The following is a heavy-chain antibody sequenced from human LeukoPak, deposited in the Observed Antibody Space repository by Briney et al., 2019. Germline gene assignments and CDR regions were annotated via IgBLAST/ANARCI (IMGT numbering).Heavy chain of an antibody. CDR2: ISAYNGNT. D-gene: IGHD3-10*01. Sequence: ASVKVSCKASGYTFTSYGISWVRQAPGQGLEWMGWISAYNGNTNYAQKLQGRVTMTTDTSTSTAYMELRSLRSDGTAVYYCAREGPITMVRGVIVPYFDYWGQGTLVTVSS. V-gene: IGHV1-18*01. CDR3: AREGPITMVRGVIVPYFDY. J-gene: IGHJ4*02. CDR1: GYTFTSYG.